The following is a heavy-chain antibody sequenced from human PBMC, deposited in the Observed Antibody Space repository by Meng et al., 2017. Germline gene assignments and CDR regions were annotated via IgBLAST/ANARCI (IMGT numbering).Heavy chain of an antibody. Sequence: ASVKVSCKASGYTLTSYYMHWVRQPPGQGLEWMGIINPSGGSTSYAQKFQGRVTMTMDTSTSTVYVELCSLRSEDTAVYYCARKTNVDTAIPGDWFDPWGQGTLVTVSS. CDR3: ARKTNVDTAIPGDWFDP. D-gene: IGHD5-18*01. V-gene: IGHV1-46*01. CDR2: INPSGGST. CDR1: GYTLTSYY. J-gene: IGHJ5*02.